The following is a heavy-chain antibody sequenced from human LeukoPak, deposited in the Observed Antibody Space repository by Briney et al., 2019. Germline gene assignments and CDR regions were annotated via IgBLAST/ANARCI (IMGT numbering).Heavy chain of an antibody. Sequence: SETLSLTCTVSGGSISSSSYYWGWIRQPPGKGLEWIGSIYYSGSTYYNPSLKSRVTTSVDTSKNQFSLKLSSVTAADTAVYYCARHDDDKDGYRTYAFDIWGQGTMVTVSS. CDR1: GGSISSSSYY. CDR3: ARHDDDKDGYRTYAFDI. D-gene: IGHD5-24*01. CDR2: IYYSGST. V-gene: IGHV4-39*01. J-gene: IGHJ3*02.